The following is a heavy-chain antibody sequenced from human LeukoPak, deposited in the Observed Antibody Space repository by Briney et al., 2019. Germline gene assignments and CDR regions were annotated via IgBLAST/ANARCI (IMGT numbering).Heavy chain of an antibody. CDR2: ISSSSSTI. D-gene: IGHD4-23*01. J-gene: IGHJ4*02. CDR3: AKDPLGRYGGHL. Sequence: GGSLRLSCAASGFTFSSYSMNWVRQAPGKGLEWVSYISSSSSTIYYADSVKGRFTISRDNSKSMVYLQMNSLKIEDTAVYYCAKDPLGRYGGHLGGQGTLVIVSS. V-gene: IGHV3-48*01. CDR1: GFTFSSYS.